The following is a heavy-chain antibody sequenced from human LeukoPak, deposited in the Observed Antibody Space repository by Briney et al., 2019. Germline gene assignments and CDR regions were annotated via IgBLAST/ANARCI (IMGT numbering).Heavy chain of an antibody. V-gene: IGHV1-3*01. CDR2: INAGNGNT. CDR1: GYTFTSYA. D-gene: IGHD3-22*01. Sequence: ASVKASCKASGYTFTSYAMHWVRQAPGQRLEWMGWINAGNGNTKYSPKFQGRVTITRDTSASTAYMELSSLRSEDTAVYYCARDRTDSSGYYYYYYGMDVWGQGTTVTVS. J-gene: IGHJ6*02. CDR3: ARDRTDSSGYYYYYYGMDV.